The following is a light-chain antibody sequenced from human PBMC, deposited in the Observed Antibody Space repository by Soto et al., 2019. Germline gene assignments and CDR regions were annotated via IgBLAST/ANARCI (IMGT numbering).Light chain of an antibody. Sequence: DIQLNPSPSTLCASFGARVTISCRASQSISSWLAWYQQKLGRAPRLLIYDASSLESGVPSRFSGSGYGTEFTLTISSLQPDDFATYYCQQYNTYSSLTFGGGTKVDIK. V-gene: IGKV1-5*01. CDR3: QQYNTYSSLT. CDR2: DAS. J-gene: IGKJ4*01. CDR1: QSISSW.